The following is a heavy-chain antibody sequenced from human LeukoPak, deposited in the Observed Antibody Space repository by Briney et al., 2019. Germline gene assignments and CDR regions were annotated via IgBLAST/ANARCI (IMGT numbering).Heavy chain of an antibody. Sequence: GESLKISCKGSGYTFTSYWIGWERQMPGKGLEWMGVIYPGDSDTRYSPSFQGQVTISADKSITTAYLQWSSLKASDSAMYYCAKHKGGSGWYFDSWGQGTLVTVSS. CDR1: GYTFTSYW. CDR3: AKHKGGSGWYFDS. V-gene: IGHV5-51*01. J-gene: IGHJ4*02. D-gene: IGHD6-19*01. CDR2: IYPGDSDT.